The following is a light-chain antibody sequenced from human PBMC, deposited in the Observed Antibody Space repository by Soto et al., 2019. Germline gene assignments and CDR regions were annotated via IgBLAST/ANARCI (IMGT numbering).Light chain of an antibody. CDR2: RNN. CDR3: AAWDDSLSGVV. J-gene: IGLJ2*01. Sequence: QSVLTQPPSASGTPGQRVTISCSGTSSNIGNNYVCWYQHLPGTAPKLLIYRNNQRPSGVPDRFSGSKSGTSASLAICGLRSDDEADYYCAAWDDSLSGVVFGGGTKLTVL. CDR1: SSNIGNNY. V-gene: IGLV1-47*01.